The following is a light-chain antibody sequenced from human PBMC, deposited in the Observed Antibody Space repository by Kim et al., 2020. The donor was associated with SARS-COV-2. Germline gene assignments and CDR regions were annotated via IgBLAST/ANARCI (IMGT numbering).Light chain of an antibody. CDR1: SNNVGNEG. J-gene: IGLJ3*02. CDR3: SAWDTSLGAWV. V-gene: IGLV10-54*01. Sequence: QAGLTQPPSVSKDLRQTATLTCTGNSNNVGNEGAAWLQQHQGHPPKLLSYRNNNRPSGISERLSASRSGNTAYLTITGLQPEDEADYFCSAWDTSLGAWVFGGGNQLTVL. CDR2: RNN.